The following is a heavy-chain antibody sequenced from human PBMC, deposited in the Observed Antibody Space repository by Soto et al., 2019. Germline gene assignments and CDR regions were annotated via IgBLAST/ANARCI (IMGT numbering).Heavy chain of an antibody. V-gene: IGHV3-21*01. CDR2: IESSSSYI. J-gene: IGHJ4*02. Sequence: GGSLRLSCAASGFIFSSYGMIWVGQAPGQGLEWVSSIESSSSYIYYSDSVKGRFTISRDNAKNSLYLQMNSLRAEDTAVYYCARVDGYTYPNDYWGQGTLVTVSS. CDR1: GFIFSSYG. CDR3: ARVDGYTYPNDY. D-gene: IGHD5-12*01.